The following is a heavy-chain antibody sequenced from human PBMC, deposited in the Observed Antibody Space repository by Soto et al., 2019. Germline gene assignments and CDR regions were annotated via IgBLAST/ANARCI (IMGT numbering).Heavy chain of an antibody. J-gene: IGHJ4*02. CDR2: IIPIFGTA. CDR3: ARGWYYYDSRGYPFDF. CDR1: GGTFSSYA. D-gene: IGHD3-22*01. V-gene: IGHV1-69*13. Sequence: SVKVSCKASGGTFSSYAISWVRQAPGQGLEWMGGIIPIFGTANYAQKFQGRVSITADDSTSTAYMELSSLRSEDTAVYYCARGWYYYDSRGYPFDFWGQGALVTVS.